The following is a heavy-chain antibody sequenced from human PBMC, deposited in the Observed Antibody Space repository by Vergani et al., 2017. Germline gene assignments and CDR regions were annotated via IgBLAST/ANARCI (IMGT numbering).Heavy chain of an antibody. CDR1: GGSISSSSYY. J-gene: IGHJ5*02. Sequence: QLQLQESGPGLVKPSETLSLTCTVSGGSISSSSYYWGWIRQPPGKGLEWIGSIDYRGSTYYNPSLKSRVTIAVDTSKNQFPLKLSSVTAADTAVYYWARHRAAGYSSSSGWFDPWGQGTLVTVSS. CDR2: IDYRGST. D-gene: IGHD6-6*01. CDR3: ARHRAAGYSSSSGWFDP. V-gene: IGHV4-39*01.